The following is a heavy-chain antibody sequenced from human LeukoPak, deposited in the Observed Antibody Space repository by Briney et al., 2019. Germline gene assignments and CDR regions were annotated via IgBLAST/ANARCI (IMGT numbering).Heavy chain of an antibody. J-gene: IGHJ4*02. CDR1: GFTFSSYS. CDR2: ISSSSSYI. D-gene: IGHD4-17*01. CDR3: ARGPGNYGESYYFDY. Sequence: RGSLRLSCAASGFTFSSYSMNWVRQAPGKGLEWVSSISSSSSYIYYADSVKGRFTISRDNAKNSLYLQMNSLRAEDMAVYYCARGPGNYGESYYFDYWGQGTLVTVSS. V-gene: IGHV3-21*01.